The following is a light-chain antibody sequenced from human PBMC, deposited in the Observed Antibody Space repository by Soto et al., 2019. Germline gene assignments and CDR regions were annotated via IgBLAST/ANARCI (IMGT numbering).Light chain of an antibody. CDR2: KAS. J-gene: IGKJ1*01. Sequence: DIQMTQSPSTLAASFGDRVTITCRASQDITSWLAWYQQKPGKAPKLLIYKASSLESGVPSRFSGSGSGTEFTLTISSLQHDDFANHYCQHYNYYYPWTFGQGTKVDIK. V-gene: IGKV1-5*03. CDR3: QHYNYYYPWT. CDR1: QDITSW.